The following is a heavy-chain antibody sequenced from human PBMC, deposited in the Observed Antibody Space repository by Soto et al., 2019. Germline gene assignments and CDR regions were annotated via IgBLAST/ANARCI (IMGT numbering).Heavy chain of an antibody. D-gene: IGHD1-26*01. Sequence: SLFLLCPVYSCPLTSSEHLLSCLLQPPGKGLEWIAYIYHSGSAHYNPSLESRVAISIDTSENQFSLRLSSVTAADTAVYYCAREVIITQPGADGFDVWGQGTMVT. CDR1: SCPLTSSEHL. CDR3: AREVIITQPGADGFDV. CDR2: IYHSGSA. J-gene: IGHJ3*01. V-gene: IGHV4-30-4*08.